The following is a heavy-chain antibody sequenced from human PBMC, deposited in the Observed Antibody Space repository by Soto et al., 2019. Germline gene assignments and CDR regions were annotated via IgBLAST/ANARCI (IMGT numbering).Heavy chain of an antibody. V-gene: IGHV3-30*03. CDR1: GFTFSSYG. J-gene: IGHJ4*02. CDR2: ISYDGSNK. Sequence: GGSLRLSCAASGFTFSSYGMHWVRQAPGKGLEWVAVISYDGSNKYYADSVKGRFTISRDNSKNTLYLQMNSLRAEDTAVYYCARSANTYGSPFDYWGQGALVTVSS. D-gene: IGHD3-10*01. CDR3: ARSANTYGSPFDY.